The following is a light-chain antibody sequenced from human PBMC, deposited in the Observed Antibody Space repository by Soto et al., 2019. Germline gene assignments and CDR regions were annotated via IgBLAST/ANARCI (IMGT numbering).Light chain of an antibody. CDR2: AAS. CDR1: QGISNY. J-gene: IGKJ3*01. Sequence: DIQMTQSPSSLSASVGDRVTITCRASQGISNYLAWYQQKPGKVPKLLIYAASTLQSGVPPRFSGSGSGTDFILTISSLRPEDGATYYCQKYRSAPFTFGPGTKVDIK. V-gene: IGKV1-27*01. CDR3: QKYRSAPFT.